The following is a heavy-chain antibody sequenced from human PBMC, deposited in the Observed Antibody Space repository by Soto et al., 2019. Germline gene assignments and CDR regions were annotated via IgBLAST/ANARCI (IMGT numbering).Heavy chain of an antibody. CDR2: IKEDGTEK. Sequence: EVQLVESGGGLVQPGGSLRLSCAVSGFTFTTYWMTWGRQAPGKGLEWVANIKEDGTEKNYLDSVGGRFSISRDNAKNSLFLQMNSLRAEDSAIYYCARAGSENEYWGQGTLVTVSS. CDR1: GFTFTTYW. D-gene: IGHD3-10*01. CDR3: ARAGSENEY. V-gene: IGHV3-7*05. J-gene: IGHJ4*02.